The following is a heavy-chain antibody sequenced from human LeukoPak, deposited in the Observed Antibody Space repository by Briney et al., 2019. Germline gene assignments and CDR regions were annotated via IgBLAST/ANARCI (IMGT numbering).Heavy chain of an antibody. Sequence: SETLSLTCTVSGGSISSYYWSWIRQPPGKGLEWIGYIYYSGSTNYNPSLKSRVTISVDTSKNQFFLKLSSVTAADTAVYYCARVRYGDRFDYWGQGTLVTVSS. CDR2: IYYSGST. V-gene: IGHV4-59*01. CDR1: GGSISSYY. CDR3: ARVRYGDRFDY. D-gene: IGHD4-17*01. J-gene: IGHJ4*02.